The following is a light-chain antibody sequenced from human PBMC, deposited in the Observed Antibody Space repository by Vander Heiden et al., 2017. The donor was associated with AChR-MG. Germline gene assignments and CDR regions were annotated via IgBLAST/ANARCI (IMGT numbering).Light chain of an antibody. CDR2: GAS. V-gene: IGKV3-15*01. CDR1: NSISTN. Sequence: EIAMTQSPATLSVSPGEGATLSCRASNSISTNLAWYQQKPGQAPTLLIYGASTRASGVPARFSGSGYGTDFTLTISSRQSEDFGVYYCQQHNDWPPLTFGGRTKVDIK. J-gene: IGKJ4*01. CDR3: QQHNDWPPLT.